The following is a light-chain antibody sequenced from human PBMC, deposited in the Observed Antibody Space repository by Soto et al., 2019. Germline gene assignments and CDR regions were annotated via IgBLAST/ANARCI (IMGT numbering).Light chain of an antibody. CDR1: QSVSHNH. J-gene: IGKJ2*01. CDR2: VAS. Sequence: EIVLTQSPGTLSLSPGERATLSCRASQSVSHNHLAWYQQKPGQAPRLLIYVASNRATAFPDRFSGSGSGTDFTLTISRLEPEDFAVYYCQDYGSSPYTFGQGTKVEIK. CDR3: QDYGSSPYT. V-gene: IGKV3-20*01.